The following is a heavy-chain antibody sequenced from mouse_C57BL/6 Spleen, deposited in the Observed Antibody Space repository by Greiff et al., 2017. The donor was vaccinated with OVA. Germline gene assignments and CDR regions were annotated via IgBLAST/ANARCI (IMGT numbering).Heavy chain of an antibody. J-gene: IGHJ2*01. D-gene: IGHD2-4*01. Sequence: VQLKESGPELVKPGASVKISCKASGYSFTGYYMNWVKQSPEKSLEWIGEINPSTGGTTYNQKFKAKATLTVDKASSTAYMQLKSLTSEDSAVYYCAREDYDEGKGYWGQGTTLTVSS. CDR2: INPSTGGT. CDR1: GYSFTGYY. CDR3: AREDYDEGKGY. V-gene: IGHV1-42*01.